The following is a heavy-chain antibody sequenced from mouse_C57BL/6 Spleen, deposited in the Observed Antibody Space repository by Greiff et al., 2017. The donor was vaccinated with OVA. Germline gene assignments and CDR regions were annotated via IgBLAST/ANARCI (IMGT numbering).Heavy chain of an antibody. J-gene: IGHJ2*01. CDR1: GFNIKDYY. CDR3: ARGFYYSNSLVDY. D-gene: IGHD2-5*01. V-gene: IGHV14-2*01. Sequence: EVHLVESGAELVKPGASVKLSCTASGFNIKDYYMHWVKQRTEQGLEWIGRIDPEDGETKYAPKFQGKATLSSHTSSNTAYLQLSSLTSDDTAVYYCARGFYYSNSLVDYWGQGTTLTVSS. CDR2: IDPEDGET.